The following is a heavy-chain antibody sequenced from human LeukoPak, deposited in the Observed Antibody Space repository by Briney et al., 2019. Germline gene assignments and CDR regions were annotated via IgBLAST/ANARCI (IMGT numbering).Heavy chain of an antibody. J-gene: IGHJ3*02. Sequence: GGSLRLSCAASGFTFSSYAMSWVRQAPGKGLEWVSAISGSGGSTYYADSVKGRLTISRDNSKNTLYLQMNSLRAEDTAVYYCAKAGYYDSSGYYDAGAFDIWGQGTMVTVSS. V-gene: IGHV3-23*01. CDR1: GFTFSSYA. D-gene: IGHD3-22*01. CDR3: AKAGYYDSSGYYDAGAFDI. CDR2: ISGSGGST.